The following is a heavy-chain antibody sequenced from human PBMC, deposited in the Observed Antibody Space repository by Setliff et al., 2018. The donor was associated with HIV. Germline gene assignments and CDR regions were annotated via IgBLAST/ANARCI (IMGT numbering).Heavy chain of an antibody. CDR3: TRPQYIYDNSDSDN. V-gene: IGHV3-73*01. D-gene: IGHD3-22*01. Sequence: GGSLRLSCAASRFTFSTSWMSWVRQASGKGLEWVGRIKTEAEGYATAYAASVKGRFTISRDDSKNTAYLQMNSLKTEDTAIYYCTRPQYIYDNSDSDNWGQGALVTVSS. CDR2: IKTEAEGYAT. J-gene: IGHJ4*02. CDR1: RFTFSTSW.